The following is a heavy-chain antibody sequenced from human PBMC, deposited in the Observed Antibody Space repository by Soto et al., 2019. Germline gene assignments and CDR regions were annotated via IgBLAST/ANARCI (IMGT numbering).Heavy chain of an antibody. CDR2: ISAYNGNA. CDR3: ARGNFWSGYYTEPYGMDV. Sequence: GASVKVSCKASGYTFTSYGISWVRQAPGQGLEWMGWISAYNGNANYAQKLQGRVTMTTDTSTSTAYMELRSLRSDDTAVYYCARGNFWSGYYTEPYGMDVWGQGTTVTVSS. V-gene: IGHV1-18*01. D-gene: IGHD3-3*01. J-gene: IGHJ6*02. CDR1: GYTFTSYG.